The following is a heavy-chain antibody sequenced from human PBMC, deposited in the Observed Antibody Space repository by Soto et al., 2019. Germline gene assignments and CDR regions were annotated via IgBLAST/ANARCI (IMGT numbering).Heavy chain of an antibody. V-gene: IGHV3-30-3*01. CDR2: ISYDGSSK. CDR1: GFTFSSYA. CDR3: ARDLIRGSSFAYYYYGMDV. D-gene: IGHD6-6*01. J-gene: IGHJ6*02. Sequence: PGGSLRLSCAASGFTFSSYAMHWVRQAPGKGLEWVAVISYDGSSKYYADSVKGRFTISRDNSKNTLYLQMNSLRAEDTAVYYCARDLIRGSSFAYYYYGMDVWGQGTTVTVSS.